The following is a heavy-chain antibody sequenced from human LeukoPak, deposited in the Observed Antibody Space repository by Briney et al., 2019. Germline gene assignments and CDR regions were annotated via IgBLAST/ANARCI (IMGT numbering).Heavy chain of an antibody. J-gene: IGHJ4*02. CDR1: GLAFCIYA. Sequence: GGSLSLSCAASGLAFCIYAMRWVRRAPGEGLEGVSTINGGGVNTHYADSVGGRFTISRDNSKNTLFLQMNSLRDEDTAVYYCAKDLYSNYGPADYWGQGTLVTVSS. CDR3: AKDLYSNYGPADY. CDR2: INGGGVNT. D-gene: IGHD4-11*01. V-gene: IGHV3-23*01.